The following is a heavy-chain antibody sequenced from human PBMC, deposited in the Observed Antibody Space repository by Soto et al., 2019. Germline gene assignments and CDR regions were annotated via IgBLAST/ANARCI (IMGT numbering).Heavy chain of an antibody. CDR1: GFTFSDYA. CDR2: VSHDGRNT. Sequence: VQLVESGGGVVQPGRSLRLSCAASGFTFSDYAMHWVRQAPGKGLEWVAVVSHDGRNTHYADSVKGRFTISRDSSKNTGCLEMTSLRAEDTAVYYCAKGGRPRPVTSDLNYWGQGALVTVSS. CDR3: AKGGRPRPVTSDLNY. D-gene: IGHD3-16*01. V-gene: IGHV3-30*18. J-gene: IGHJ4*02.